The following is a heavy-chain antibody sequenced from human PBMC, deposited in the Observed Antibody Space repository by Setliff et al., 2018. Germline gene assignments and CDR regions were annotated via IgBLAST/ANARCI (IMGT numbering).Heavy chain of an antibody. CDR3: ARRGVVAAGADVFDI. CDR2: IFHDGKT. Sequence: SETLSLTCAVSGFSVNSDYFWGWIRQTPGKGLEWIGNIFHDGKTYYNPSLKSRVTISVDTSKNHFSLRLRSVTAADTAVYYCARRGVVAAGADVFDIWGQGTVVTVSS. J-gene: IGHJ3*02. V-gene: IGHV4-38-2*01. D-gene: IGHD2-15*01. CDR1: GFSVNSDYF.